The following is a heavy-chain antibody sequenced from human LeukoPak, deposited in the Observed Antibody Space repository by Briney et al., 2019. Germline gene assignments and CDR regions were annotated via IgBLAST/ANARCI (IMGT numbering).Heavy chain of an antibody. V-gene: IGHV4-34*01. J-gene: IGHJ4*02. CDR1: GGSFSGYY. Sequence: PSETLSLTCAVYGGSFSGYYWSWIRQPPGKGLEGIGEINHSGSTNYNPSLKSRVTISVDTSKNQFSLKLSSVTAADTAVYYCARGQGGSPYYFDYWGQGTLVTVSS. CDR2: INHSGST. D-gene: IGHD1-26*01. CDR3: ARGQGGSPYYFDY.